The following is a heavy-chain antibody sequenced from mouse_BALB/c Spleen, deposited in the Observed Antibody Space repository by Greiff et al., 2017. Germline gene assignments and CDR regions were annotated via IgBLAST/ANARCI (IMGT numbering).Heavy chain of an antibody. CDR2: IYPGDGDT. D-gene: IGHD2-4*01. J-gene: IGHJ2*01. Sequence: VQLQESGAELARPGASVKLSCTASGYTFTSYWMQWVKQRPGQGLEWIGAIYPGDGDTRYTQKFKGKATLTADKSSSTAYMQLSSLASEDSAVYYCASLMITTDGNYFDYWGQGTTLTVSS. CDR3: ASLMITTDGNYFDY. CDR1: GYTFTSYW. V-gene: IGHV1-87*01.